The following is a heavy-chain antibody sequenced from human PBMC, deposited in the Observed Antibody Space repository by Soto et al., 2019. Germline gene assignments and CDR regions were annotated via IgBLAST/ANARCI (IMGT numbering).Heavy chain of an antibody. CDR3: ARDAPGAASY. D-gene: IGHD6-13*01. CDR1: GGPIINGDSY. Sequence: PSETLSLTCTVSGGPIINGDSYLNWIRQHPEKGLEWMGYINYRGTTNYNPALKSRILISIDTSKNQFSLRLTSATAADTAGDYCARDAPGAASYWGQGTLVTISS. CDR2: INYRGTT. V-gene: IGHV4-31*03. J-gene: IGHJ4*02.